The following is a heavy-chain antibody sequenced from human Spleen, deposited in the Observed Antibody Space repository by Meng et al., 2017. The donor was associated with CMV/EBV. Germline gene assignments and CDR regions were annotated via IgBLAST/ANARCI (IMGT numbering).Heavy chain of an antibody. D-gene: IGHD3-3*01. Sequence: GESLKISCAGSGFMFSTYWMNWVRQAPGKGLEWVAKIKQDGSEKYYVDSVKGRFTISRDNAKNSLYLQMSSLRPEDAAVYYCARDAEGDLWSGGYFDFWGQGSLVTVSS. CDR3: ARDAEGDLWSGGYFDF. CDR1: GFMFSTYW. CDR2: IKQDGSEK. J-gene: IGHJ4*02. V-gene: IGHV3-7*01.